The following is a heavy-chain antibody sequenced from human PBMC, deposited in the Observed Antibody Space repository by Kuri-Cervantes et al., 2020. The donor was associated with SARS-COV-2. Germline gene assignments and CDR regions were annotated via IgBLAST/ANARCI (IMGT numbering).Heavy chain of an antibody. V-gene: IGHV3-48*02. CDR1: GITFSSYS. CDR2: ISSSSSTI. D-gene: IGHD3-22*01. Sequence: GESLKISCAASGITFSSYSMNWVRQAPGKGLEWVSYISSSSSTIYYADSVKGRFTISGGNAKNSLYLQMNSLRDEDTAVYYCARENQGNYYDSSGYYHYYYYGMDVWGQGTTVTVSS. CDR3: ARENQGNYYDSSGYYHYYYYGMDV. J-gene: IGHJ6*02.